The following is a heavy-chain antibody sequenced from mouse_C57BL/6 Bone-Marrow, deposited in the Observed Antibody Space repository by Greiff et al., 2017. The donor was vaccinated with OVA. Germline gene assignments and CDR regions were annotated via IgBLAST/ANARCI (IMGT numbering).Heavy chain of an antibody. Sequence: EVKVVESGGGLVKPGGSLKLSCAASGFTFSSYTMSWVRQTPEKRLEWVATISGGGGNTYYPDSVKGRFTISRDNAKNTLYLQMSSLRSEYTALYYWSRQRFITTVVAPYWYFDVWGTGTTVTVSS. CDR3: SRQRFITTVVAPYWYFDV. CDR1: GFTFSSYT. D-gene: IGHD1-1*01. CDR2: ISGGGGNT. V-gene: IGHV5-9*01. J-gene: IGHJ1*03.